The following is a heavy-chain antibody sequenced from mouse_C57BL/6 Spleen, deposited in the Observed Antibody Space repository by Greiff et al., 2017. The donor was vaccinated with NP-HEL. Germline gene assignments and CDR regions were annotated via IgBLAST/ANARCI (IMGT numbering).Heavy chain of an antibody. CDR3: AREGITTVVAPYAMDY. CDR1: GYTFTSYG. CDR2: IYPRSGNT. D-gene: IGHD1-1*01. Sequence: VKLQQSGAELARPGASVKLSCKASGYTFTSYGISWVKQRTGQGLEWIGEIYPRSGNTYYNEKFKGKATLTADKSSSTAYMELRSLTSEDSAVYFCAREGITTVVAPYAMDYWGQGTSVTVSS. V-gene: IGHV1-81*01. J-gene: IGHJ4*01.